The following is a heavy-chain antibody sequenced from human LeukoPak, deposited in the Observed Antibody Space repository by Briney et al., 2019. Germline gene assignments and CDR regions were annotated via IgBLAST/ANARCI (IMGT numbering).Heavy chain of an antibody. D-gene: IGHD4-17*01. V-gene: IGHV4-34*01. J-gene: IGHJ4*02. CDR2: INHSGST. CDR1: GGSFSGYY. Sequence: PSETLSLTCAVYGGSFSGYYWSWIRQPPGKGLEWIGEINHSGSTNYNPSLKSRVTISVDTSKNQFSLKLSSVTAADTAVYYCARTPRYGDYFDYWGQGTLVTVSS. CDR3: ARTPRYGDYFDY.